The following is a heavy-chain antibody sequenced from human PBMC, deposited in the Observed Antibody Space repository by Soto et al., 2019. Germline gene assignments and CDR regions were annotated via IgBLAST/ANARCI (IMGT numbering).Heavy chain of an antibody. J-gene: IGHJ4*02. CDR2: IYHSGST. V-gene: IGHV4-30-2*01. Sequence: SSEILSLTCAVSGGSISSGGYSWSWIRQPPGKGLEWIGYIYHSGSTYYNPSLKSRVTISVDNSKNTLYLQMNSLSAEDTAVYYCAQGLRSAYGPFDYWGQGTLVNVSS. D-gene: IGHD5-12*01. CDR1: GGSISSGGYS. CDR3: AQGLRSAYGPFDY.